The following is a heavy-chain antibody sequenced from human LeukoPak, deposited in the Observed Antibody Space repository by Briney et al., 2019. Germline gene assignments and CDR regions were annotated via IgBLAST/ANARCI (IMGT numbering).Heavy chain of an antibody. Sequence: ASVKVSCKASGYTFTSYGISWVRQAPGQGLEWMGWISAYNGNTNYAQKLQGRVTMTRDTSISTAYMELSRLRSDDTAVYHCARRVRHIVVVPAANWFDPWGQGTLVTVSS. CDR3: ARRVRHIVVVPAANWFDP. V-gene: IGHV1-18*01. D-gene: IGHD2-2*01. CDR2: ISAYNGNT. CDR1: GYTFTSYG. J-gene: IGHJ5*02.